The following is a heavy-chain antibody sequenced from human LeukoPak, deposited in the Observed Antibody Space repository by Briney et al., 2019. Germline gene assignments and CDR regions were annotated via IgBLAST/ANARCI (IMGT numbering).Heavy chain of an antibody. CDR2: ISYDGSTK. J-gene: IGHJ4*02. Sequence: PGGSLRPSCAASGFTFSNYGMHWVRQAPGKGLEWVAAISYDGSTKYYADSVKGRFTSSRDNSKNTLYLQMNSLRPEDTAVYYCAKDSSVWVVGAISFFDYWGQGTLVTVSS. CDR1: GFTFSNYG. V-gene: IGHV3-30*18. D-gene: IGHD1-26*01. CDR3: AKDSSVWVVGAISFFDY.